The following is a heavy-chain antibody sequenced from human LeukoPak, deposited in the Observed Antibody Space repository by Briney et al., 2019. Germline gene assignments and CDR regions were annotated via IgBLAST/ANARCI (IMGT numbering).Heavy chain of an antibody. CDR2: ISYDGINK. CDR3: AKDRHPYGSGTFPFDY. V-gene: IGHV3-30*04. D-gene: IGHD3-10*01. CDR1: GFTFSTYA. Sequence: GGSLRLSCAASGFTFSTYAIHWVRQAPGKGLEWVAVISYDGINKYYADSVKGRFTISRDNSKNTLYLQMNSLRAEDTAVYYCAKDRHPYGSGTFPFDYWGQGTLVTVSS. J-gene: IGHJ4*02.